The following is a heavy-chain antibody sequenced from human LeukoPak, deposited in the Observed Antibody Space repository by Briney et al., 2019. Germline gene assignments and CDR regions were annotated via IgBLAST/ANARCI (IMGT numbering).Heavy chain of an antibody. CDR3: AIPVFAVVLHQEPV. Sequence: GASVKVSCKASGATFSDYALNWVRQAPGQGLEWMGVFIPILGTANSTQKFHDRLTITADISTNTAYMELSSLRSEDTAVYCAAIPVFAVVLHQEPVWGKGTTVTVSS. CDR2: FIPILGTA. V-gene: IGHV1-69*10. J-gene: IGHJ6*04. CDR1: GATFSDYA. D-gene: IGHD3-3*01.